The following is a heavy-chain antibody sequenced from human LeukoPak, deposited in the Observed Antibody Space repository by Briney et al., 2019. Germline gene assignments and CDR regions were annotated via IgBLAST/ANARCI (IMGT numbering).Heavy chain of an antibody. V-gene: IGHV3-23*01. CDR1: GFTFSSYA. Sequence: GGSLRLSCAASGFTFSSYAMSWVRQAPGKGLEWVSAISGSGGSTYYADSVGGRFTISRDNSKNTLYLQMNSLRAEDTAVYYCAKDSLGVVVPAAAFDYWGQGTLVTVSS. CDR2: ISGSGGST. J-gene: IGHJ4*02. D-gene: IGHD2-2*01. CDR3: AKDSLGVVVPAAAFDY.